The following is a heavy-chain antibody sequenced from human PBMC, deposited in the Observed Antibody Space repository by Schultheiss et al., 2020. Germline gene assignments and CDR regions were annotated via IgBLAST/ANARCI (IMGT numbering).Heavy chain of an antibody. Sequence: SVKVSCKASGGTFSSYTISWVRQAPGQGLEWMGRIIPILGIANYAQKFQGRVTITADKSTSTAYMELSSLRSEDTAVYYCARKHNWNYVYYGMDVWGQGTTVTVSS. CDR1: GGTFSSYT. D-gene: IGHD1-20*01. CDR3: ARKHNWNYVYYGMDV. CDR2: IIPILGIA. V-gene: IGHV1-69*02. J-gene: IGHJ6*02.